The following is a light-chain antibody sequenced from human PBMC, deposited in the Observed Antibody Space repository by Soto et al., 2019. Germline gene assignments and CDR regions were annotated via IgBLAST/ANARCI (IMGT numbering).Light chain of an antibody. CDR1: QGISSW. Sequence: DIQKTQSPSTLSASVGDRVTITCRASQGISSWLAWYQQKPGKAPKLLIYKASSLESGVPSRFSGSGSGTEFTLTISSLQPDDFATYFCQQYSGYPFTFGPGTKVDIK. CDR3: QQYSGYPFT. V-gene: IGKV1-5*03. CDR2: KAS. J-gene: IGKJ3*01.